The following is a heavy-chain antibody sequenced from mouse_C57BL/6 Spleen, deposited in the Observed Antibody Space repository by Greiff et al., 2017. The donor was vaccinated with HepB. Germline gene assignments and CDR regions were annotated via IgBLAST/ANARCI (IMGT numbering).Heavy chain of an antibody. V-gene: IGHV5-4*01. CDR2: ISDGGSYT. CDR3: ARDKGDYDGGYYAMDY. Sequence: VQLQQSGGGLVKPGGSLKLSCAASEFTFSSYAMSWVRQTPEKRLEWVATISDGGSYTYYPDNVKGRFTISRDNAKNNLYLQMSHLKSEDTAMYYCARDKGDYDGGYYAMDYWGQGTSVTVSS. CDR1: EFTFSSYA. J-gene: IGHJ4*01. D-gene: IGHD2-4*01.